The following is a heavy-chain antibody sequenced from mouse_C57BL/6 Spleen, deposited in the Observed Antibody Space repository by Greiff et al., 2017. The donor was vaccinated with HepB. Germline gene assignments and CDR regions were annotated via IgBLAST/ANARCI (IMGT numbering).Heavy chain of an antibody. D-gene: IGHD1-1*01. V-gene: IGHV1-64*01. J-gene: IGHJ4*01. Sequence: QVQLKQPGAELVKPGASVTLSCKASGYTFTSYWMHWVKQRPGQGLEWIGMIHPNSGSTNYNEKFKSKATLTVDKSSSTAYMQLSSLTSEDSAVYYCARAVVDYYAMDYWCQGTSVTVSS. CDR2: IHPNSGST. CDR3: ARAVVDYYAMDY. CDR1: GYTFTSYW.